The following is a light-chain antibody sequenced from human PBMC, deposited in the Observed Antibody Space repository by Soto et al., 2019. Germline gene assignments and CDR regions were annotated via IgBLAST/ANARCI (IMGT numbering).Light chain of an antibody. CDR1: QTIGRTD. Sequence: HSSAAVSLATGETDTLSYRAVQTIGRTDLAWYQQKPGQAPRLLIFGTSSRATGIPDRFSGSGSGTDCTLSISRLVPEDFAVYYCQQYATSPLLTFAGGTKVDIK. CDR3: QQYATSPLLT. CDR2: GTS. V-gene: IGKV3-20*01. J-gene: IGKJ4*01.